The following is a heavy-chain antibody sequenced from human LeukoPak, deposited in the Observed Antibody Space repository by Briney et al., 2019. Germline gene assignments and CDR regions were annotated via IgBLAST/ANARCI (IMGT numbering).Heavy chain of an antibody. CDR1: GFTFSSYS. D-gene: IGHD3-9*01. J-gene: IGHJ6*02. V-gene: IGHV3-21*01. CDR3: ARALHYDILTGYDYYYGMDV. CDR2: ISSSSSYI. Sequence: GGSLRLSCAASGFTFSSYSMNWVRQAPGKGLEWVSSISSSSSYIYYADSVKGRFTISRDNAKNSLYLQMSSLRAEDTAVYYCARALHYDILTGYDYYYGMDVWGQGTTVTVSS.